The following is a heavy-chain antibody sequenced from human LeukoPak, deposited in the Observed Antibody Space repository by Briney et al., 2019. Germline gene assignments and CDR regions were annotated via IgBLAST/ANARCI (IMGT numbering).Heavy chain of an antibody. Sequence: SETLSLTCTVSGGSISSSSYYWGWIRQPPGKGLEWIGYIYYSGSTNYNPSLKSRVTISVDTSKNQFSLKLSSVTAADTAVYYCARVSSMVRGEYFDYWGQGTLVTVSS. J-gene: IGHJ4*02. V-gene: IGHV4-61*05. CDR1: GGSISSSSYY. D-gene: IGHD3-10*01. CDR2: IYYSGST. CDR3: ARVSSMVRGEYFDY.